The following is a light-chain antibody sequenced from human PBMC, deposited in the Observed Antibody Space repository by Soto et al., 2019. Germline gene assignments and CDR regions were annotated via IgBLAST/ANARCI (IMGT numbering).Light chain of an antibody. CDR2: WAS. CDR1: QSVLHSPNNKNY. Sequence: DIVMTQSPDSLAVSLGERATINCKSSQSVLHSPNNKNYLAWYQHKPGQSPKMLIYWASFRESGVPVRFSGSGSGTDFTLTISSLQSEDVAVYYCQQYYTNSWSVGQGTKVEIK. CDR3: QQYYTNSWS. V-gene: IGKV4-1*01. J-gene: IGKJ1*01.